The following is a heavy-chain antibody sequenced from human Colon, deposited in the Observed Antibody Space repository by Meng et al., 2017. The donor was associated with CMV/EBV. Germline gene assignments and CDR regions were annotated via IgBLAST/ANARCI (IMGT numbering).Heavy chain of an antibody. D-gene: IGHD2-2*01. CDR3: ARDVWGVVVPAA. CDR1: GYTFTGYY. J-gene: IGHJ5*02. Sequence: ASVKVSCKASGYTFTGYYMHWVRQAPGQGLEWMGWINPNSGGTNYAQKFQGRVTMTRDTSTSTAYMELSRLRSDDTAVYYCARDVWGVVVPAAWGQGTLVTVSS. V-gene: IGHV1-2*02. CDR2: INPNSGGT.